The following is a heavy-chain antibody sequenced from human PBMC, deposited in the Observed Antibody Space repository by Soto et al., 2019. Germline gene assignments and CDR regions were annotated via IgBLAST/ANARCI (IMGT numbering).Heavy chain of an antibody. CDR2: IDHSGST. CDR3: ARGFVVVIISDAFDI. J-gene: IGHJ3*02. Sequence: PSDSLSLTCAVYCGSFSSYYWSWIRQPPGKGLEWIGEIDHSGSTNYNPSLKSRVTISVDTSKNQFSLKLSSVTAADTAVYYCARGFVVVIISDAFDIWGQGTMVTVSS. V-gene: IGHV4-34*01. CDR1: CGSFSSYY. D-gene: IGHD3-22*01.